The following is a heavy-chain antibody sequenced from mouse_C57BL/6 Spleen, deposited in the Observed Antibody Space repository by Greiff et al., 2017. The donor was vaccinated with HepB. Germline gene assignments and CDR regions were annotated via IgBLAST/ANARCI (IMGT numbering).Heavy chain of an antibody. CDR2: ISSGSSTI. V-gene: IGHV5-17*01. Sequence: EVKVVESGGGLVKPGGSLKLSCAASGFTFSDYGMHWVRQAPEKGLEWVAYISSGSSTIYYADTVKGRFTISRDNAKNTLFLQMTSLRSEDTAMYYCARGGYYSYFDYWGQGTTLTVSS. J-gene: IGHJ2*01. CDR1: GFTFSDYG. CDR3: ARGGYYSYFDY. D-gene: IGHD2-3*01.